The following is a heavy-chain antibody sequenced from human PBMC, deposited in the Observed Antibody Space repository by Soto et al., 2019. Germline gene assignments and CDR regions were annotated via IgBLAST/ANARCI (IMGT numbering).Heavy chain of an antibody. CDR1: GFTFTSSA. CDR3: AADYLSRYGMDV. J-gene: IGHJ6*02. V-gene: IGHV1-58*02. Sequence: EASVKVSCKASGFTFTSSAMQWVRQARGQRLEWIGWIVVGSGNTNYAQKFQERVTITRDMSTSTAYMELSSLRSEDTAVYYCAADYLSRYGMDVWGQGTTVTVSS. CDR2: IVVGSGNT.